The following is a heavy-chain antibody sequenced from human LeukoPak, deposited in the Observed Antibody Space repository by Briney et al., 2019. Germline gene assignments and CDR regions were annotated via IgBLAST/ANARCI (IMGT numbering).Heavy chain of an antibody. Sequence: GGSLRLSCAASGFTFSSYWMIWVRQAPGKGLEWVANIKQDGTEKYYVDSVKGRFTISRDNAKNSMYLQMNSLRAEDTAVYYCARPQSSSGWRDFGSWGQGTLVTVSS. D-gene: IGHD6-19*01. CDR1: GFTFSSYW. CDR3: ARPQSSSGWRDFGS. J-gene: IGHJ4*02. CDR2: IKQDGTEK. V-gene: IGHV3-7*04.